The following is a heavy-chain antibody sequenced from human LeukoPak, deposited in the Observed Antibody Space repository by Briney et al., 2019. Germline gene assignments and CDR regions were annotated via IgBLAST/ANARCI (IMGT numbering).Heavy chain of an antibody. J-gene: IGHJ6*03. Sequence: SETLSPTCSVSGDSTIYNYWSWIRQPAGKGLEWIGRIFSDGKINYSPSLESRVTMSVDNAKNQFPLRLSSVTAADTAVYYCARGPGVFGRIWYMDVWGQGTTVSVSS. CDR2: IFSDGKI. CDR3: ARGPGVFGRIWYMDV. CDR1: GDSTIYNY. V-gene: IGHV4-4*07. D-gene: IGHD3-3*01.